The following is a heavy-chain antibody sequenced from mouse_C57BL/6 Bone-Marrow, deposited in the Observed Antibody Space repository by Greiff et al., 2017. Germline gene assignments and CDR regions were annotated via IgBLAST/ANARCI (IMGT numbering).Heavy chain of an antibody. J-gene: IGHJ2*01. V-gene: IGHV5-17*01. CDR3: ARPLYDYFDY. CDR2: ISSGSSTI. CDR1: GFTFSDYG. D-gene: IGHD2-3*01. Sequence: EVHLVESGGGLVKPGGSLKLSCAASGFTFSDYGMHWVRQAPEKGLEWVAYISSGSSTIYYADTVKGRFTISRDNAKNTLFLQMTSLRSEDTAMYYCARPLYDYFDYWGQGTTLTVSS.